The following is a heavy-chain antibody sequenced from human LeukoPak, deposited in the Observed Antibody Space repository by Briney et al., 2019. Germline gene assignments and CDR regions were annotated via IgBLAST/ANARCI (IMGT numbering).Heavy chain of an antibody. CDR3: ANWAPLMVNVLVDY. CDR2: ISGSGGST. J-gene: IGHJ4*02. D-gene: IGHD2-8*01. V-gene: IGHV3-23*01. Sequence: GGSLRLSCAASGLTFSSYGMHWVRQAPGKGLEWVSAISGSGGSTYYADSVKGRFTISRDNSKNTLYLQMNSLRAEDTAIYYCANWAPLMVNVLVDYWGQGTLVTVSS. CDR1: GLTFSSYG.